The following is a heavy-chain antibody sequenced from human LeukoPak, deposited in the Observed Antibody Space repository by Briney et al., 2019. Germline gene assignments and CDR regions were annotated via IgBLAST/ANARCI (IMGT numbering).Heavy chain of an antibody. J-gene: IGHJ5*02. CDR2: IRYGASNE. Sequence: PGGSPRLSCAASGFTFNNYAMHWVRQAPGKGLEWVAFIRYGASNEYYADSVKGRFTISRDNSKNTLYLQMNSLRAEDTAVYYCAKDRGYSSNTQNWFDPWGQGTLVTVSS. D-gene: IGHD4-11*01. CDR3: AKDRGYSSNTQNWFDP. V-gene: IGHV3-30*02. CDR1: GFTFNNYA.